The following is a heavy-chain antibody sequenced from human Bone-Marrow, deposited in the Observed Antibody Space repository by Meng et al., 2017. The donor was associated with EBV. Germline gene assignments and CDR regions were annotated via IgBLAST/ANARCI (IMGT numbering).Heavy chain of an antibody. J-gene: IGHJ4*02. CDR2: IWYDGSNE. CDR1: GFTFTNYG. V-gene: IGHV3-33*01. CDR3: ASSTPGGRPDY. Sequence: VRRVGLGGGVVQPGRSLRLSCAASGFTFTNYGMHWVRQAPGKGLEWVALIWYDGSNEFYADSVKGRFTISRDNSKNTLYLQMNNLRAEDTALYYCASSTPGGRPDYWGQGTLVTVSS. D-gene: IGHD3-16*01.